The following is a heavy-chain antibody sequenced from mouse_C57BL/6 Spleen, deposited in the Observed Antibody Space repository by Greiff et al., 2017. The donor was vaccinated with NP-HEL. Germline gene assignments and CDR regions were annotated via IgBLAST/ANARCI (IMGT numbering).Heavy chain of an antibody. J-gene: IGHJ2*01. V-gene: IGHV1-4*01. CDR1: GYTFTSYT. Sequence: VQLQQSGAELARPGASVKMSCKASGYTFTSYTIHWVKQRPGQGLEWIGYINPSSGYTKYNQKFKDKATLTADKSSSTANMQLSSLTSEDSAVYYCARPLDGSSSGYFDYGGQGTTLTVSS. CDR3: ARPLDGSSSGYFDY. D-gene: IGHD1-1*01. CDR2: INPSSGYT.